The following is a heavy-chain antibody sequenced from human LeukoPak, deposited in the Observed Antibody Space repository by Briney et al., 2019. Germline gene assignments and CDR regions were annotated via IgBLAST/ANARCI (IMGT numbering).Heavy chain of an antibody. CDR3: AKDGGPYYYDSSGYSNWFDP. CDR1: GFTFSSYA. V-gene: IGHV3-23*01. D-gene: IGHD3-22*01. Sequence: GGCVRLSCAASGFTFSSYAMSWVRQAPGKGLEWVSAISGRGGSTYYADSVKGRFTISRDNSKNTLYLQMNSLRAEDTAVYYCAKDGGPYYYDSSGYSNWFDPWGQGTLATVSS. J-gene: IGHJ5*02. CDR2: ISGRGGST.